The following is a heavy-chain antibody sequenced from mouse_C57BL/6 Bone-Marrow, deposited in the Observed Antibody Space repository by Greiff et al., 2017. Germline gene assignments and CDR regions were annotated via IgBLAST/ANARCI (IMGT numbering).Heavy chain of an antibody. CDR2: ISSGSSTF. Sequence: EVQRVESGGGLVKPGGSLKLSCAASGFTFSDYGLHWVRQAPEKGLEWVAYISSGSSTFYYADTVNGRFTFSRDNAKNTLLLQMTSLRSEDTAMYYCARPLTTVPYFDVWGTGTTVTVTS. D-gene: IGHD1-1*01. J-gene: IGHJ1*03. CDR1: GFTFSDYG. CDR3: ARPLTTVPYFDV. V-gene: IGHV5-17*01.